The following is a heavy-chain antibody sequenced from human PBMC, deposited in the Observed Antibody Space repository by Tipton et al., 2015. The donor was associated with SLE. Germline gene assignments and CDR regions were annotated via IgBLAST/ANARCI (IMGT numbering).Heavy chain of an antibody. CDR2: IYYSGST. D-gene: IGHD2-21*01. V-gene: IGHV4-59*08. J-gene: IGHJ3*02. CDR3: ASLAYCGGDCLSDAFDI. Sequence: TLSLTCTVSGGSISSYYWSWILQPPGMGLGWVGYIYYSGSTNYNPALQSPVTISVDTSKNQFSLKLSSVTAADTAVYYCASLAYCGGDCLSDAFDIWGQGTMVTVSS. CDR1: GGSISSYY.